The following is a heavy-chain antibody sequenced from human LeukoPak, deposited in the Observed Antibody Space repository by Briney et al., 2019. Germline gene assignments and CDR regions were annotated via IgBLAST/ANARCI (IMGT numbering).Heavy chain of an antibody. CDR1: GYSFTSYW. Sequence: GESLKISFKGSGYSFTSYWIGWVRQMPGKGLEWMGIIYPGDSDTRYSPSFQGQVTISADKSISTAYLQWSSLKASDTAMYYCARPRGGYCGGDCYSFYAFDIWGQGTMVTVSS. D-gene: IGHD2-21*01. CDR2: IYPGDSDT. V-gene: IGHV5-51*01. CDR3: ARPRGGYCGGDCYSFYAFDI. J-gene: IGHJ3*02.